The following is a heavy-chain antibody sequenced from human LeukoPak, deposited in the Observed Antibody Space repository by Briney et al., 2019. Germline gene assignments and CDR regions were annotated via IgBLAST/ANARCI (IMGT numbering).Heavy chain of an antibody. CDR1: GGTFISYA. V-gene: IGHV1-24*01. J-gene: IGHJ4*02. D-gene: IGHD3-22*01. Sequence: GASVKVSCKASGGTFISYAISWVRQAPGKGLEWMGGFDPEDGETIYAQKFQGRVTMTEDTSTDTAYMELSSLRSEDTAVYYCATDSSGYSHFDYWGQGTLVTVSS. CDR2: FDPEDGET. CDR3: ATDSSGYSHFDY.